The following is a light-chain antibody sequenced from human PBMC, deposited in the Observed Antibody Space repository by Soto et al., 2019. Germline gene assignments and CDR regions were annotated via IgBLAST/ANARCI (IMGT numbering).Light chain of an antibody. J-gene: IGLJ2*01. CDR2: RNN. V-gene: IGLV1-47*01. CDR1: SSNIGSNY. CDR3: AAWDDSLSGRV. Sequence: QSVLTQPPSASGTPGQWVTISCSGRSSNIGSNYVYWYQQLPGTAPKLLIYRNNQRPSGVPDRFSGSKSGTSASLAISGLRSEDEADYYCAAWDDSLSGRVFGGGTKLTVL.